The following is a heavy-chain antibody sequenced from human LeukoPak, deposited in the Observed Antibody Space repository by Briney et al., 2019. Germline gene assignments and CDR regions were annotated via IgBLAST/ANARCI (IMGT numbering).Heavy chain of an antibody. D-gene: IGHD3-9*01. CDR2: IYYSGST. Sequence: SQTLSLTCTVSGGSISSGDYYWSWIRQPPGKGLEWIGYIYYSGSTYYNPSLKSRVTISVDTSKNQFSLKLSSVTAADTAVYYCARGIEGYYDIPYYFDYWGQGTLVIVSS. V-gene: IGHV4-30-4*01. CDR3: ARGIEGYYDIPYYFDY. J-gene: IGHJ4*02. CDR1: GGSISSGDYY.